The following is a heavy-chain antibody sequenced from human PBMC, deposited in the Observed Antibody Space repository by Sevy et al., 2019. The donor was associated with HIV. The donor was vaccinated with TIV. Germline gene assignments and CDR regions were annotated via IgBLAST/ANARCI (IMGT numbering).Heavy chain of an antibody. D-gene: IGHD3-22*01. CDR3: AGDATDYSDSNGLMYAFDI. Sequence: GGSLRLSCAASGFTFSSYWMSWVRQAPGKGLEWVANIKQDGSEKYYVDSVKGRCTIYRDNARNSLYLQMNSLSADDMAVYYCAGDATDYSDSNGLMYAFDIWGQGTMVTVSS. J-gene: IGHJ3*02. CDR1: GFTFSSYW. V-gene: IGHV3-7*03. CDR2: IKQDGSEK.